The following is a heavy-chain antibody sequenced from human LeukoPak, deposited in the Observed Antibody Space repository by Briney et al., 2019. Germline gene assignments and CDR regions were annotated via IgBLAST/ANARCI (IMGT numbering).Heavy chain of an antibody. CDR2: ISGSGGST. J-gene: IGHJ4*02. CDR1: GFTFSSYA. Sequence: PGGSLRLSCAASGFTFSSYAMSWVRQAPGKGLEWVSGISGSGGSTYYADSVKGRSTISRDNSKNMLYVQMNSLRAEDTAVYFCAKDRHYYGAGSSYFDYWGQGTLVSVSP. D-gene: IGHD3-10*01. V-gene: IGHV3-23*01. CDR3: AKDRHYYGAGSSYFDY.